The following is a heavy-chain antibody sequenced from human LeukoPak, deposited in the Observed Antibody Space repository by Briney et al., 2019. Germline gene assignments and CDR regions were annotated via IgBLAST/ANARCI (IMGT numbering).Heavy chain of an antibody. D-gene: IGHD6-13*01. CDR3: ARVVGIAAAGPMDV. CDR2: IIPIFGTA. Sequence: GSSVKVSCKASGGTFSSYAISWVRQAPGQGLEWMGGIIPIFGTANYAQKFQGRVTITTDESTSTAYMELSSLGPEDTAVYYCARVVGIAAAGPMDVWGKGTTVTVSS. J-gene: IGHJ6*03. CDR1: GGTFSSYA. V-gene: IGHV1-69*05.